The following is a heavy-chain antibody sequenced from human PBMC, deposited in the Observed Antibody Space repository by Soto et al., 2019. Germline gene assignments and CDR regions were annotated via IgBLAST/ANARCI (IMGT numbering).Heavy chain of an antibody. Sequence: QLHLVQSGAVVKKPGASVTVSCSASGYPVTAYYMHWVRQAPGRGLEWMGGINPATGAAKYTQTFQGRVTLPRDTSQCKAFMELSGLTSEDTAVFYCARGGGVGVAGSAAFDMWGQETLVTVSS. CDR3: ARGGGVGVAGSAAFDM. CDR1: GYPVTAYY. D-gene: IGHD3-3*01. J-gene: IGHJ3*02. CDR2: INPATGAA. V-gene: IGHV1-2*02.